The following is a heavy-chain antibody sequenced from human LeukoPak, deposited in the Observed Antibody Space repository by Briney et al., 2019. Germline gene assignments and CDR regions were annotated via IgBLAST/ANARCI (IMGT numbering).Heavy chain of an antibody. CDR2: IIPILGIA. J-gene: IGHJ4*02. Sequence: SVTVSFKASGGTFSSYSISWVRQAPGQGVEWMGRIIPILGIANYAQKFQGRVTITADKSTSTAYMELSSLRSEDTAVYYCARRGSRALDYGDYQFDYWGQGTLVTVSS. CDR1: GGTFSSYS. V-gene: IGHV1-69*02. CDR3: ARRGSRALDYGDYQFDY. D-gene: IGHD4-17*01.